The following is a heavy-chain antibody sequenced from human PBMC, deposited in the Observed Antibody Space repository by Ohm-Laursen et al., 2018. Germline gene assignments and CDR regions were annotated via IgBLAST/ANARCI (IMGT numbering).Heavy chain of an antibody. D-gene: IGHD2-15*01. CDR2: LSGSGHDT. CDR1: GFTFSHYS. CDR3: AKTRYFSRGSCDFDY. V-gene: IGHV3-23*01. Sequence: SLRLSCSASGFTFSHYSMNWVRQAPGKGLEWVSGLSGSGHDTYYTDSVKGRFTISRDNSKNTLYLQMNGLRAEDTAVYYCAKTRYFSRGSCDFDYWGQGTLVTVSS. J-gene: IGHJ4*02.